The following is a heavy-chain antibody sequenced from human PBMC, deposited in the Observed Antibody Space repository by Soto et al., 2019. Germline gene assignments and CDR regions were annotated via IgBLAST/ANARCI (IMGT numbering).Heavy chain of an antibody. V-gene: IGHV3-23*01. D-gene: IGHD6-19*01. Sequence: GGARRLSCAASGFTFISHGMSWVRQAPWKGLEWVSAISGSDGSTYYADSVKGRFTISRDSSKNTLYLQMNSLRADDTAVYYCAQPSSGWFDYWGQGPLVTVSS. CDR1: GFTFISHG. J-gene: IGHJ4*02. CDR3: AQPSSGWFDY. CDR2: ISGSDGST.